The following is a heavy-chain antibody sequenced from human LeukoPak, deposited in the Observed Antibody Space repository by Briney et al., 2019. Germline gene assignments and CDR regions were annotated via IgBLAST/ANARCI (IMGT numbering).Heavy chain of an antibody. CDR1: GGSISSYY. CDR3: ARLVATALTLDV. CDR2: IYTSGST. V-gene: IGHV4-4*09. Sequence: PSETLSLTCTVSGGSISSYYWSWIRQPPGKGLEWIGYIYTSGSTNYNPSLKSRVTILVDTSKNQLSLKLRSVTAADTAVYYCARLVATALTLDVWGKGTTVTVSS. J-gene: IGHJ6*04. D-gene: IGHD5-12*01.